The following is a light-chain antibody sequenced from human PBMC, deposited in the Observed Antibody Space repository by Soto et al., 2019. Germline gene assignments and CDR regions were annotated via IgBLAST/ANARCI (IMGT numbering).Light chain of an antibody. Sequence: DIQMTQSPSTLSASVGDRVTITWRASQTISSWLDWYQKKKGKAPNLLIYDASTLERGVPSRLSGTGYGTELTLTIDRMKNDDFETYYCQQYHTYSITFGQGTRLEIK. CDR1: QTISSW. V-gene: IGKV1-5*01. CDR3: QQYHTYSIT. CDR2: DAS. J-gene: IGKJ5*01.